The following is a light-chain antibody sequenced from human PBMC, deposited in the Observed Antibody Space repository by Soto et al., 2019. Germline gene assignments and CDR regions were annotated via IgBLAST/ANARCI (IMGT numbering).Light chain of an antibody. J-gene: IGKJ1*01. V-gene: IGKV3D-15*01. Sequence: EIVMTQSPATLSVSPWERATLSCRASQSFRGLLAWYQQKPGQAPRLLIYDAYNRATGIPPRFSGSGSGTEFTPTISSLQPDDFTTFYCQQYKDYTWTFGQGTMVDIK. CDR1: QSFRGL. CDR3: QQYKDYTWT. CDR2: DAY.